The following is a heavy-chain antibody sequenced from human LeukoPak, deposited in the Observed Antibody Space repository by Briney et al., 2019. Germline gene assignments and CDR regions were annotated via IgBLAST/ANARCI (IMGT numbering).Heavy chain of an antibody. CDR3: ARDSPLGMATTGVGYYFDY. V-gene: IGHV3-30*02. CDR2: IRYDGSNE. CDR1: GFSFSGYG. Sequence: GGSLRLSCAASGFSFSGYGMHWVRQAPGKGLEWVAFIRYDGSNEYYADSVKGRFTISRDKSKNTLSLQMNGLRVEDTAVYYCARDSPLGMATTGVGYYFDYWGQGTLVTVSS. J-gene: IGHJ4*02. D-gene: IGHD5-24*01.